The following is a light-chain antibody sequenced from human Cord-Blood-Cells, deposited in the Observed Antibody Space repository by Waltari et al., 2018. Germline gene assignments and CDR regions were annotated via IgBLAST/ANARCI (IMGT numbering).Light chain of an antibody. CDR1: QSVSIN. V-gene: IGKV3-15*01. Sequence: EIVMTQSPATLSVSPGERATLSCRASQSVSINLAWYQQKPGQAPRLLIYGASNRATCIPARFSGSGSGTEFTLTISSLQSEDFAVYYCQQYNNWPPWTFGQGTKVEIK. J-gene: IGKJ1*01. CDR3: QQYNNWPPWT. CDR2: GAS.